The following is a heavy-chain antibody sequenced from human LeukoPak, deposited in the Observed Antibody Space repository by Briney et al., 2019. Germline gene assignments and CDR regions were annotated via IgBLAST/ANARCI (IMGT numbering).Heavy chain of an antibody. CDR2: ISSYNGNT. Sequence: ASEKVSCKASGYTFTSYGISWVRQAPGQGLEWMGWISSYNGNTNYAQKLQGRVTMTIDASTSTSYMELRSLISDDTAVYYCATPESAIAGKDAFHIWGQGTMVTVSS. J-gene: IGHJ3*02. CDR1: GYTFTSYG. CDR3: ATPESAIAGKDAFHI. V-gene: IGHV1-18*01. D-gene: IGHD2-2*01.